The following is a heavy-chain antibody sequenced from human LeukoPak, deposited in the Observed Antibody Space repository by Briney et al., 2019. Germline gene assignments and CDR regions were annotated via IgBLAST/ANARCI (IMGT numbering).Heavy chain of an antibody. CDR3: ARNGAYNLDY. V-gene: IGHV4-59*12. D-gene: IGHD1-14*01. Sequence: SETLSLTCTVSGGSISSYYWSWIRQPPGKGLEWIGYIYYSGSTNYNPSLKGRLTISLDKSKNQFSLKLSAVTAADTAVYYCARNGAYNLDYWGQGTLVTVSS. J-gene: IGHJ4*02. CDR2: IYYSGST. CDR1: GGSISSYY.